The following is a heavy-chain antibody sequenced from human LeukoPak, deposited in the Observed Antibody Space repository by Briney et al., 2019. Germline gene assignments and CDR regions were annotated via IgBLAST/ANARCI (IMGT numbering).Heavy chain of an antibody. CDR1: GFTFSSYA. V-gene: IGHV3-30*04. D-gene: IGHD6-13*01. J-gene: IGHJ6*02. Sequence: GGSLRLSCAASGFTFSSYAMSWVRQAPGKGLEWVAVISYDGSNKYYADSVKGRFTISRDNSKNTLYLQMNSLRAEDTAVYYCARVPGIAAAGTYYYYGMDVWGQGTTVTVSS. CDR3: ARVPGIAAAGTYYYYGMDV. CDR2: ISYDGSNK.